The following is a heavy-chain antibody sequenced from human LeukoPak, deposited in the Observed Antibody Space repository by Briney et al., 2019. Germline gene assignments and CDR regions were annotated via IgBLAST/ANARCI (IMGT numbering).Heavy chain of an antibody. CDR1: GFTFSSYS. CDR3: TTDRRNGLFDY. V-gene: IGHV3-48*04. Sequence: GGSLRLSCAASGFTFSSYSMNWVRQAPGKGLEWVSYISSSSSTIYYADSVKGRFTISRDNAKNSLYLQMNSLRAEDTAVYYCTTDRRNGLFDYWGQGTLVTVSS. CDR2: ISSSSSTI. J-gene: IGHJ4*02. D-gene: IGHD1-1*01.